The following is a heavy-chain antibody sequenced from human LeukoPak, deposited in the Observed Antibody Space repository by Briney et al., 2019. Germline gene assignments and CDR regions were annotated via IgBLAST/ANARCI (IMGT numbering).Heavy chain of an antibody. CDR1: GFTFSNAW. Sequence: PGGSLRLSCAAPGFTFSNAWMSWVRQAPGKGLEWVGRIKSKTDGGTTDYAAPVKGRFTISRDDSKNTLYLQMNSLKTEDTAVYYCTTDQVITIFGVVIKDFDYWGQGTLVTVSS. D-gene: IGHD3-3*01. CDR3: TTDQVITIFGVVIKDFDY. CDR2: IKSKTDGGTT. V-gene: IGHV3-15*01. J-gene: IGHJ4*02.